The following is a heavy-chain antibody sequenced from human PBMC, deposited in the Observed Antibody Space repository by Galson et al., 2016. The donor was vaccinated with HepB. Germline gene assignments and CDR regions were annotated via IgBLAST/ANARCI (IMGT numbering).Heavy chain of an antibody. Sequence: ETLSLTCTVSGGSISGSYWSWIRQPPGKGLEWIGHIYYSGSTNSNPSLKSRPTISVDTSKNQFSLKLNSVTAADTAVYYCARRGAYYYYGMDVWGQGTTVTVSS. D-gene: IGHD1-26*01. CDR2: IYYSGST. CDR3: ARRGAYYYYGMDV. CDR1: GGSISGSY. J-gene: IGHJ6*02. V-gene: IGHV4-59*08.